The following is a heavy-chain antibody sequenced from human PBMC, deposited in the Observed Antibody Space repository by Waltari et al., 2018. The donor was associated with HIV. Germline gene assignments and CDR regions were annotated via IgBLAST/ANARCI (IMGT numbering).Heavy chain of an antibody. CDR1: GFTFSNYT. J-gene: IGHJ4*02. CDR3: ARDINGGWGY. CDR2: ISRSSSSI. Sequence: EVQLVESGGGLVQPGGSLRLSCAASGFTFSNYTMNLVRQDPGKGLEWVSYISRSSSSIFYADSVKGRFTISRDNAKNSLYLQMNSLRVEDTAVYYCARDINGGWGYWGQGTLVTVAS. V-gene: IGHV3-48*01. D-gene: IGHD7-27*01.